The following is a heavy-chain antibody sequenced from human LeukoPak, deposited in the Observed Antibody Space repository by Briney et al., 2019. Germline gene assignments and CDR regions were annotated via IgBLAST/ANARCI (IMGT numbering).Heavy chain of an antibody. Sequence: GGYLRLSCAVSGFTFSSFAMSWVRQAPGKGLEWVSAISGSGGSTYYADSVKGRFTISRDNSKNTLYLQMNSLRAEDTAVYYCAKDRITIVGVVRTLYDFDYWGQGTLVTVSS. CDR1: GFTFSSFA. J-gene: IGHJ4*02. CDR2: ISGSGGST. D-gene: IGHD3-3*01. CDR3: AKDRITIVGVVRTLYDFDY. V-gene: IGHV3-23*01.